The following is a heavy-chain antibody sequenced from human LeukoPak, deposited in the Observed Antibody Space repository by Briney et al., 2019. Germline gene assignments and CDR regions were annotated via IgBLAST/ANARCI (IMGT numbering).Heavy chain of an antibody. CDR3: ARDLEENWFDP. Sequence: SETLSLTCAVSGGSISSGGYSWSWIRQPPGKGLEWIGYIYYSGSTYYNPSLKSRVTISVDTSKNQFSLKLSSVTAADTAVYYCARDLEENWFDPWGQGTLVTVSS. V-gene: IGHV4-31*11. CDR2: IYYSGST. D-gene: IGHD3-3*01. J-gene: IGHJ5*02. CDR1: GGSISSGGYS.